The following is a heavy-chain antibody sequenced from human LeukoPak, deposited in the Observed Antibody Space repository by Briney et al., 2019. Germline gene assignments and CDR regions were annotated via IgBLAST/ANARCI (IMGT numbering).Heavy chain of an antibody. D-gene: IGHD2-2*02. V-gene: IGHV4-31*11. CDR1: GGSISSGGYY. CDR3: ARGLVVPAAIDYNWFDP. Sequence: SETLSLTCAVSGGSISSGGYYWSWIRQHPGKGLEWIGYIYYSGSTYYNPSLKSRVTISVDTSKNQFSLKLSSVTAADTAVYYCARGLVVPAAIDYNWFDPWGQGTLVTVSS. CDR2: IYYSGST. J-gene: IGHJ5*02.